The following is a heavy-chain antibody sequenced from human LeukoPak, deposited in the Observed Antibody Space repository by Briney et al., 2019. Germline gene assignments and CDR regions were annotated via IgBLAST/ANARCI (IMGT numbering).Heavy chain of an antibody. CDR2: INHSGST. Sequence: KPSETLSLTCAVYGGSFSGYYWSWIRQPPGKGLEWIGEINHSGSTNYNPSLKSRVTISVDTSKNQFSLKLSSVTAADTAVYYCARARRYDFWSGTRDYYYGMGVWGQGTTVTVSS. D-gene: IGHD3-3*01. CDR3: ARARRYDFWSGTRDYYYGMGV. V-gene: IGHV4-34*01. CDR1: GGSFSGYY. J-gene: IGHJ6*02.